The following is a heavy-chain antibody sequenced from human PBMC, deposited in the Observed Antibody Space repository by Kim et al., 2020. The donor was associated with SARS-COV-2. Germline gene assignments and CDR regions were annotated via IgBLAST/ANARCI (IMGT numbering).Heavy chain of an antibody. Sequence: GGSLRLSCAASGFTVSSNYMSWVRQAPGKGLEWVSVIYSGGSTYYADSVKGRFTISRDNSKNTLHFQLNSLRAEDTAVYYCAREPVGIGVVPAAKDAFDIWGQGTMVTVSS. CDR3: AREPVGIGVVPAAKDAFDI. V-gene: IGHV3-66*02. CDR1: GFTVSSNY. CDR2: IYSGGST. D-gene: IGHD2-2*03. J-gene: IGHJ3*02.